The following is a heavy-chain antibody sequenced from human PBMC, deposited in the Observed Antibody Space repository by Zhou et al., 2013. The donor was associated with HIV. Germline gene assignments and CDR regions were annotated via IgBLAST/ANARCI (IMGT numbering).Heavy chain of an antibody. CDR1: GYTFTSYG. Sequence: QVQLVQSGAEVKKPGASVKVSCKASGYTFTSYGISWVRQAPGQGLEWMGWISAYNGNTNYAQKLQGRVTMTTDTSTSTAYMELRSLRSDDTAVYYCARENSGYDLGSRLGWFDPWGQGTLVTVSS. D-gene: IGHD5-12*01. CDR2: ISAYNGNT. CDR3: ARENSGYDLGSRLGWFDP. J-gene: IGHJ5*02. V-gene: IGHV1-18*01.